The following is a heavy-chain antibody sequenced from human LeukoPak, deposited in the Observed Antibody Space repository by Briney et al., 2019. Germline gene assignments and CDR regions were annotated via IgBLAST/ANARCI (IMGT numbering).Heavy chain of an antibody. CDR2: ISSSSSYI. CDR1: GFTFSSYS. CDR3: ASLMTTVTTVDY. D-gene: IGHD4-17*01. V-gene: IGHV3-21*01. J-gene: IGHJ4*02. Sequence: PGGSLRLSCAASGFTFSSYSMNWVRQAPGKGREWVSSISSSSSYIYYADSVKGRFTTSRDNAKNSLYLQMNSLRAEDTAVYYCASLMTTVTTVDYWGQGTLVTVSS.